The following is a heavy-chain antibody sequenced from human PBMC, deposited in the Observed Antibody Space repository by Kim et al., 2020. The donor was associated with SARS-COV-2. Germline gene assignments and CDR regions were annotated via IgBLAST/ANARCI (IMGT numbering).Heavy chain of an antibody. Sequence: RFTSSRDNAKNTLYLQMSSLRAEDTAVYYCARERDCGGDCYSYYYYGMDVWGQGTTVTVSS. V-gene: IGHV3-74*01. CDR3: ARERDCGGDCYSYYYYGMDV. J-gene: IGHJ6*02. D-gene: IGHD2-21*02.